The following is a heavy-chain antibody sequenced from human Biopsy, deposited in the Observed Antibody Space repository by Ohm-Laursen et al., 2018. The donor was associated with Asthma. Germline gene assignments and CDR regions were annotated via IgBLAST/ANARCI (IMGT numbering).Heavy chain of an antibody. CDR2: ISGSGGST. D-gene: IGHD6-13*01. Sequence: SLRLSCAASGFTFSSYAMSWVRQAPGKGLEWVSAISGSGGSTYYADSVKGRFTISRDNSKNTLYLQMNSLRAEDTAVYYCARVLESSSRGPFYFFTLDVWGQGTPVAVSS. CDR1: GFTFSSYA. J-gene: IGHJ6*02. V-gene: IGHV3-23*01. CDR3: ARVLESSSRGPFYFFTLDV.